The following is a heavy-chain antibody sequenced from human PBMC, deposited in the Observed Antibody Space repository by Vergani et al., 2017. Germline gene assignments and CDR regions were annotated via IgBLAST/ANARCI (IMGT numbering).Heavy chain of an antibody. D-gene: IGHD1-26*01. CDR2: ISASGGST. CDR1: GFTVSSNY. Sequence: EVQLVESGGGLVQPGGSLRLSCAASGFTVSSNYMSWVRQAPGKGLEWVSGISASGGSTYYTDSVKGRFIISRDISKNTLYLQMSSLRADDTAVYYCAKDRPRDWETPLFLFDYWGQGTLVTVSS. CDR3: AKDRPRDWETPLFLFDY. V-gene: IGHV3-23*04. J-gene: IGHJ4*02.